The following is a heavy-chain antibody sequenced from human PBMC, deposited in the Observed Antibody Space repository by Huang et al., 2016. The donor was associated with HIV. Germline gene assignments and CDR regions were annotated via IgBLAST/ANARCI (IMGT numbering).Heavy chain of an antibody. CDR3: ARDSWYDSSGYPVYFDY. CDR2: ISAYNANT. CDR1: GYSFSDYG. V-gene: IGHV1-18*01. J-gene: IGHJ4*02. Sequence: QVQLVQSGAEVKKTGASVKVSCKASGYSFSDYGVNWMRQAPGQGLEWMGLISAYNANTNYAQNLQGRVTMTTDTSTSTAYMELRSLRSDDTAVYYCARDSWYDSSGYPVYFDYWGQGTLVTVSS. D-gene: IGHD3-22*01.